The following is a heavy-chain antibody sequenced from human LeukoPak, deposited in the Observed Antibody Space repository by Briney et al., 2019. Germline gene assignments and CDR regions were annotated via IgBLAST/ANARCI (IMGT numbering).Heavy chain of an antibody. CDR3: ARELITMVRGVIYYYYGMDV. V-gene: IGHV1-2*02. D-gene: IGHD3-10*01. CDR2: INPNSGGT. Sequence: GASVKVPCKASGYTFTGYYMHWVRQAPGQGLEWMGWINPNSGGTNYAQKFQGRVTMTRDTSISTAYMELSRLRSDDTAVYYCARELITMVRGVIYYYYGMDVWGQGTTVTVSS. J-gene: IGHJ6*02. CDR1: GYTFTGYY.